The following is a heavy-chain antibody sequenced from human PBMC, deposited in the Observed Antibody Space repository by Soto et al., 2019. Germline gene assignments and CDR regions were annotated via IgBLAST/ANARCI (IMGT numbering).Heavy chain of an antibody. D-gene: IGHD4-17*01. CDR3: ARAMIGNGGRGWVDP. Sequence: QVQLLESGPGLVKPSETLSLTCTVSGGYITAYYWSWLRQSPRRGLEWIGYIYYTGTGDYNPSFEGRATISPDTSKNQFSLTLRSVTAADTAVYFCARAMIGNGGRGWVDPWGQGALVTVSS. J-gene: IGHJ5*02. CDR1: GGYITAYY. V-gene: IGHV4-59*01. CDR2: IYYTGTG.